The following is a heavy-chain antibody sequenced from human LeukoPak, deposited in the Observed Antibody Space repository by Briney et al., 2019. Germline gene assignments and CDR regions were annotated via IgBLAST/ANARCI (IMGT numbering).Heavy chain of an antibody. V-gene: IGHV1-69*13. Sequence: SVKVSCKASGGTFSGHAISWVRQAPGQGLEWMGGIISIFGTVKYAQKFQGRVTITADESTGTTYMEPSSLRSEDTAVYYCASSNGPVGATDQDSYYYYYMDVWGKGTTVTVSS. J-gene: IGHJ6*03. D-gene: IGHD1-26*01. CDR3: ASSNGPVGATDQDSYYYYYMDV. CDR1: GGTFSGHA. CDR2: IISIFGTV.